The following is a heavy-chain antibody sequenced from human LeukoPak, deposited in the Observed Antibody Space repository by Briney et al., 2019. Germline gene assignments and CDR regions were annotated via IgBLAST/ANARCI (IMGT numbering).Heavy chain of an antibody. CDR1: DGSITSYH. V-gene: IGHV4-59*08. Sequence: SETLSLTCSVSDGSITSYHWSWIRQPPGKGLEWMGYIFYTGRTNYNPSLRSRVTISVDTSKNQFSLKLTSMTAADTAVYYCARHYGPWGQGTLVTVSS. CDR3: ARHYGP. CDR2: IFYTGRT. D-gene: IGHD3-10*01. J-gene: IGHJ5*02.